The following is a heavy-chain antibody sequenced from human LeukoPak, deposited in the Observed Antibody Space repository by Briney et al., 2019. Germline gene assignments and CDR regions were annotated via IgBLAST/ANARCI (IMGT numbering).Heavy chain of an antibody. V-gene: IGHV1-18*01. CDR1: GYTFISYG. D-gene: IGHD2-21*02. CDR2: ISANSGNT. CDR3: ARAQAYCGGDCYSPYYFDF. J-gene: IGHJ4*02. Sequence: GASVKVSCKASGYTFISYGIAWVRQAPGQGLEWMGWISANSGNTNYAQKLQGRVTMTTDTSTSTAYMELRSLRSDDTAIYYCARAQAYCGGDCYSPYYFDFWGQGTLVTVSS.